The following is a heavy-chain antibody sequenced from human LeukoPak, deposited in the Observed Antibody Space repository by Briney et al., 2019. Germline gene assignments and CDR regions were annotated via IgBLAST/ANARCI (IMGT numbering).Heavy chain of an antibody. CDR2: IYYSGST. CDR3: ARDKMDGSYYDY. V-gene: IGHV4-59*11. J-gene: IGHJ4*02. CDR1: GGSISSHY. D-gene: IGHD1-26*01. Sequence: PSETLSLTCTVSGGSISSHYWSWIRQPPGKGLEWIGYIYYSGSTNYNPSLKSRVTISVDTSKNQFSLKLSSVTAADTAVYYCARDKMDGSYYDYWGQGTLVTVSS.